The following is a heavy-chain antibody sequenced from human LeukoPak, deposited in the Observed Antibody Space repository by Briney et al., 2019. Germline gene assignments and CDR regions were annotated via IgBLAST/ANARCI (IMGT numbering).Heavy chain of an antibody. CDR2: IYSGGST. J-gene: IGHJ4*02. Sequence: GGSLRLSCAASGFPVSSNYMSWVRQAPGKGLEWVSVIYSGGSTYYADSVKGRFTISRDNSKNTLYLQMNSLRAEDTAVYYCARESGDGYNPFDYWGQGTLVTVSS. CDR3: ARESGDGYNPFDY. V-gene: IGHV3-66*02. CDR1: GFPVSSNY. D-gene: IGHD5-24*01.